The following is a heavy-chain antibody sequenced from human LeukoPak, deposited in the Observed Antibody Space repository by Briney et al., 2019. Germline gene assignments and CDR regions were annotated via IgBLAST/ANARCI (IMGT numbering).Heavy chain of an antibody. Sequence: SETLSLTCTVSGGSISSSSYYWGWIRQPPGKGLEWIGSIYYSGSTYYNPSLRSRVTISVDTSKNQFSLKLSSVTAADTAVCYCARHPYKYDFWSGHNWFDPWGQGTLVTVSS. CDR2: IYYSGST. V-gene: IGHV4-39*01. D-gene: IGHD3-3*01. J-gene: IGHJ5*02. CDR3: ARHPYKYDFWSGHNWFDP. CDR1: GGSISSSSYY.